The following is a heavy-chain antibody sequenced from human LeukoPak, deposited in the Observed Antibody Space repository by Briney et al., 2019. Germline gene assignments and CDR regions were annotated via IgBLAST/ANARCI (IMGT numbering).Heavy chain of an antibody. Sequence: GASVKVSRKASGYTFTGYYMHWVRQAPGQGLEWMGRINPNSGGTNYAQKFQGRVTMTRDTSISTAYMELSRLRSDDTAVYYCARDPIWFGVLGWFDPWGQGTLVTVSS. CDR3: ARDPIWFGVLGWFDP. D-gene: IGHD3-10*01. CDR1: GYTFTGYY. J-gene: IGHJ5*02. V-gene: IGHV1-2*06. CDR2: INPNSGGT.